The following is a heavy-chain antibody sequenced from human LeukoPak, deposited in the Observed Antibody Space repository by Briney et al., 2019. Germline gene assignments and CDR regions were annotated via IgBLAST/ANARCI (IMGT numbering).Heavy chain of an antibody. CDR1: GFTFSRYS. D-gene: IGHD3-22*01. CDR3: AKDRSFYDSSGYYDY. V-gene: IGHV3-21*01. Sequence: GGSLRLSCLASGFTFSRYSMKWVRQAPGKGLEWVSSISGSSDDKHYIDSVKGRFTISRDNAKNTLYLQMNSLRAEDTAVYYCAKDRSFYDSSGYYDYWGQGTLVTVSS. J-gene: IGHJ4*02. CDR2: ISGSSDDK.